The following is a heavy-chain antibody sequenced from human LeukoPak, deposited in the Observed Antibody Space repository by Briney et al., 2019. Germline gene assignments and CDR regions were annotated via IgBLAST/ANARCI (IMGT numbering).Heavy chain of an antibody. J-gene: IGHJ4*02. CDR3: ARHSSRGHYYDFDF. V-gene: IGHV1-69*02. Sequence: SVKVSCKAPGDTLITHYISWVRQAPGQGLEWVGRIVPVVGVATYAQSLQGRVIITADRSTNTAYMELSSLGFEDSAVYFCARHSSRGHYYDFDFWGQGSLVTVSS. CDR2: IVPVVGVA. D-gene: IGHD3-22*01. CDR1: GDTLITHY.